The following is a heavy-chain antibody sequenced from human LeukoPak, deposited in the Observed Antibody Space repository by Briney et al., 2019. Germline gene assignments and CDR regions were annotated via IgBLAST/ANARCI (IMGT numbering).Heavy chain of an antibody. D-gene: IGHD6-25*01. CDR2: IYHSGST. Sequence: SGTLSLTCAVSGGSISSSNWWSWVRQPPGKGLEWIGEIYHSGSTNYNPSLKSRVTISVDTSKNQFSLKLSSVTAADTAVYYCARDLTTSLEQRNDAFDIWGQGTMVTVSS. J-gene: IGHJ3*02. CDR1: GGSISSSNW. CDR3: ARDLTTSLEQRNDAFDI. V-gene: IGHV4-4*02.